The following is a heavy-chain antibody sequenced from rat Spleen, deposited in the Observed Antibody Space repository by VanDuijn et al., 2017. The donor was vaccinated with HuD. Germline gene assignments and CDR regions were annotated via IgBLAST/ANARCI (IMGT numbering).Heavy chain of an antibody. CDR1: GFSLTSYY. CDR2: IRSVGST. V-gene: IGHV2-65*01. D-gene: IGHD1-8*01. CDR3: ARGVSLTTVGVMDA. Sequence: QVQLKETGPGLVQPTQTLSITCTVSGFSLTSYYMQWVRQTQGKVLEWMGVIRSVGSTEYNSEFKSRLSISRETSKNQVFLKMNSLKTEDTGVYYCARGVSLTTVGVMDAWGQGASVTVSS. J-gene: IGHJ4*01.